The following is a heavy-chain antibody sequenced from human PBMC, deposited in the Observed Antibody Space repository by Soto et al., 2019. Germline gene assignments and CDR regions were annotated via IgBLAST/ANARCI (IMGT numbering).Heavy chain of an antibody. CDR1: GGSFSGYY. CDR2: INHSGST. D-gene: IGHD3-3*01. V-gene: IGHV4-34*01. J-gene: IGHJ6*03. CDR3: ARRHDFWSGSSYYYMDV. Sequence: SETLSLTCAVYGGSFSGYYWSWIRQPPGKGLEWIGEINHSGSTNYNPSLKSRVTISVDTSKNQFSLKLSSVTAADMAVYYCARRHDFWSGSSYYYMDVWGKGTTVTVSS.